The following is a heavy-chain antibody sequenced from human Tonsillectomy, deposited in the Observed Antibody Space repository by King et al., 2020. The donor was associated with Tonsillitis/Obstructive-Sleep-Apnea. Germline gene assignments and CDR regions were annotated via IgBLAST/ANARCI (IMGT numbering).Heavy chain of an antibody. V-gene: IGHV4-30-4*01. CDR2: ISSSGVT. CDR1: GGSISSGDNY. J-gene: IGHJ3*02. Sequence: QLQESGPGLVEPSQTLSLRCSVSGGSISSGDNYWTWLRQSPGKGLEWIGHISSSGVTHYNPSLKSRVSISVEMSKNQFLLNLSSVTAADTAAYYCARGDGNYDILRGSLGAFHIWGQGTLVAVSS. D-gene: IGHD3-9*01. CDR3: ARGDGNYDILRGSLGAFHI.